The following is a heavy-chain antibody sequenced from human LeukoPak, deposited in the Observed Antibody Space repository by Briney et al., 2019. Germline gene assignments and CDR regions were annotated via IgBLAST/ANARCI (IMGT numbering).Heavy chain of an antibody. V-gene: IGHV3-21*01. Sequence: GGSLRLSCAASGFTFSTFNMNWVRQAPGKGLEWVSSITSSGSHIYYEDSVKGRFTISRDNAKNSLYLQMNSLRAEDTAVYYCARDEGNTGYYYWGQGSLVTVSS. CDR2: ITSSGSHI. J-gene: IGHJ4*02. D-gene: IGHD3-9*01. CDR1: GFTFSTFN. CDR3: ARDEGNTGYYY.